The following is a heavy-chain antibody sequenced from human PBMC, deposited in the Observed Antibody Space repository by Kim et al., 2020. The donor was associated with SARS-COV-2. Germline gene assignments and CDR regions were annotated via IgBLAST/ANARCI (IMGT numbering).Heavy chain of an antibody. CDR2: IYYSGST. D-gene: IGHD6-19*01. V-gene: IGHV4-59*13. Sequence: SETLSLTCTVSGGSISSYYWSWIRQPPGKGLEWIGYIYYSGSTNYNPSLKSRVTISVDTSKNQFSLKLSSVTAADTAVYYCARARAGGAFAVAGYYYYGMDVLGQGTTVTVSS. CDR3: ARARAGGAFAVAGYYYYGMDV. CDR1: GGSISSYY. J-gene: IGHJ6*02.